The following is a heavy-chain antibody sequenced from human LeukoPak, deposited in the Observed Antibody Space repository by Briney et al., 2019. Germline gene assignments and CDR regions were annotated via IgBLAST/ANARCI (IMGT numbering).Heavy chain of an antibody. V-gene: IGHV1-8*01. CDR1: GYTFTSYD. D-gene: IGHD3-9*01. J-gene: IGHJ5*02. Sequence: ASVKVSCKASGYTFTSYDINWVRQATGQGLEWMGWVNPNSGNTGYAQKFQGRVTISRDTSISTAYMELSSLRSEDTAMYYCARHGRVLRYLDPWGQGTLVTVSS. CDR3: ARHGRVLRYLDP. CDR2: VNPNSGNT.